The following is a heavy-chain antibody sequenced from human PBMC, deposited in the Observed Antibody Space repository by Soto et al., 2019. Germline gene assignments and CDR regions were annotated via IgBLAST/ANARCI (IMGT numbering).Heavy chain of an antibody. D-gene: IGHD3-10*01. J-gene: IGHJ4*02. CDR1: GFTFSSYS. Sequence: GGSLRLSCAASGFTFSSYSMNWVRQAPGKGLEWVSYISSSSSTIYYADSVKGRFTISRDNAKNSLYLQMNSLRAEDTAVYYCARDPYGSGSYTFHFDYWGQGTLVTVSS. V-gene: IGHV3-48*01. CDR2: ISSSSSTI. CDR3: ARDPYGSGSYTFHFDY.